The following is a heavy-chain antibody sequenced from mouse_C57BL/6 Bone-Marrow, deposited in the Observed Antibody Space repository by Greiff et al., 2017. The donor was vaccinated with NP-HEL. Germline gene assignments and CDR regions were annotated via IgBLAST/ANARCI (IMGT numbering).Heavy chain of an antibody. D-gene: IGHD3-2*02. CDR3: ARAETAQATFDY. CDR2: IYPGDGDT. CDR1: GYAFSSSW. Sequence: VQLQQSGPELVKPGASVKISCKASGYAFSSSWMNWVKQRPGKGLEWIGRIYPGDGDTNYNGKFKGKATLTADKSSSTAYMQLSSLTSEDSAVYFCARAETAQATFDYWGQGTTLTVSS. J-gene: IGHJ2*01. V-gene: IGHV1-82*01.